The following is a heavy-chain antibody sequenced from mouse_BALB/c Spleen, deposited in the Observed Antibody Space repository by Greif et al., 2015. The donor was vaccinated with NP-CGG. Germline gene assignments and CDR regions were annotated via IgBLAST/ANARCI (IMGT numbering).Heavy chain of an antibody. V-gene: IGHV1-4*01. Sequence: VQLQQSGAELARPGASVKMSCKASGYTFTSYTMHWVKQRPGQGLEWIGYINPSSGYTNYNQKFEDKATLTADKSSSTAYMQLSSLTSEDSAVYYCAREGGNPYAMDYWGQGTSVTVSS. J-gene: IGHJ4*01. CDR3: AREGGNPYAMDY. CDR1: GYTFTSYT. CDR2: INPSSGYT. D-gene: IGHD2-1*01.